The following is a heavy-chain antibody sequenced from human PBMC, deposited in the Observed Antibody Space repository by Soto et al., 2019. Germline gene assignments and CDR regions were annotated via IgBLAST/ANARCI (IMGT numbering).Heavy chain of an antibody. CDR3: ARGRGNYDFWSGDVWGFDY. J-gene: IGHJ4*02. CDR1: GGTFSSYA. CDR2: IIPIFGTA. D-gene: IGHD3-3*01. V-gene: IGHV1-69*01. Sequence: QVQLVQSGAEVKKPGSSVKVSCKASGGTFSSYAISWVRQAPGQGLEWMGGIIPIFGTANYAQKFQGRVTITADESTSTAYMELSSLRSEDTAVYYCARGRGNYDFWSGDVWGFDYWGQGTLVTVSS.